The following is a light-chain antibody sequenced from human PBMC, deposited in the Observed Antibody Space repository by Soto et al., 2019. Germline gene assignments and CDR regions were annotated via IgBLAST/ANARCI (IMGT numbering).Light chain of an antibody. CDR3: QQYNTWPPGYT. J-gene: IGKJ2*01. CDR1: QSVSSN. CDR2: GAS. Sequence: EIVMTQSPATLSVSPGERATLSCRASQSVSSNLAWYQQKPGQAPRLLIYGASIRATGIPARFSGSGSGTEYTLTISSLQSEDFAVYYCQQYNTWPPGYTFGQGTKLEIK. V-gene: IGKV3-15*01.